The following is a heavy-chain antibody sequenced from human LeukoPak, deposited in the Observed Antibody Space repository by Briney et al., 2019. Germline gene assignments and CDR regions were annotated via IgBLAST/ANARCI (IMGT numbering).Heavy chain of an antibody. CDR2: IYYSGIT. Sequence: SETLSLTCTVSGATISNYYWTWIRQPPGKGLEWIGYIYYSGITNYNPSLRSRVTISLDTSKNQFSLRLNSVTAADTAMYYCARIVPYEYGYVDYWGQGTLVTVSS. CDR3: ARIVPYEYGYVDY. CDR1: GATISNYY. J-gene: IGHJ4*02. D-gene: IGHD4/OR15-4a*01. V-gene: IGHV4-59*01.